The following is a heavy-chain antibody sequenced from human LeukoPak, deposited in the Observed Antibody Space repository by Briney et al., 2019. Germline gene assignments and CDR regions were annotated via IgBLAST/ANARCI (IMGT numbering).Heavy chain of an antibody. CDR2: ISSSSGYI. Sequence: PGGSLRLSCAASGFTFSSYSMNWVRQAPGKGLEWVSSISSSSGYIYYADSVKGRFTISRDNAKNSLYLQMNSLRAEDTAVYYCARAGSSNFDYWGQGTLVTVSS. CDR3: ARAGSSNFDY. J-gene: IGHJ4*02. D-gene: IGHD6-6*01. V-gene: IGHV3-21*01. CDR1: GFTFSSYS.